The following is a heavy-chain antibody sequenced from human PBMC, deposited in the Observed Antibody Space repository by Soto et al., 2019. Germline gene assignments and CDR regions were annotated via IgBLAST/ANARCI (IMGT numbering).Heavy chain of an antibody. CDR3: GRDAGRRFDY. J-gene: IGHJ4*02. Sequence: EVKLVESGGGLVQPGGSLRLSCAASGFTFSGYWMTWARQAPGKGLEWVASMNRDGSEKRYVDSVEGRFTISRDNSKNSLFLQMNSLSPDDTAVYYCGRDAGRRFDYWGQGSLVTVSS. CDR1: GFTFSGYW. V-gene: IGHV3-7*01. D-gene: IGHD6-13*01. CDR2: MNRDGSEK.